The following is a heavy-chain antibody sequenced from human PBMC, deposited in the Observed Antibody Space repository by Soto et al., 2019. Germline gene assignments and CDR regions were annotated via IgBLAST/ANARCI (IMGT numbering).Heavy chain of an antibody. D-gene: IGHD3-22*01. V-gene: IGHV1-69*02. CDR2: IIPILGIA. J-gene: IGHJ6*02. CDR1: GGTFSSYT. CDR3: ARDAYYYDSSGLTPTYGMDV. Sequence: QVQLVQSGAEVKKPGSSVKVSCKASGGTFSSYTISWVRQAPGQGLEWMGRIIPILGIANYAQKFQGRVTSTADKSTSTAYMELSSLRSEDTAVYYCARDAYYYDSSGLTPTYGMDVWGQGTTVTVSS.